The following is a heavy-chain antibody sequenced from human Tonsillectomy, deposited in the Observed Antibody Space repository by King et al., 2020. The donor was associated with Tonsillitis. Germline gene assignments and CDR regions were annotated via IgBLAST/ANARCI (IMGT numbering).Heavy chain of an antibody. J-gene: IGHJ3*02. D-gene: IGHD4-17*01. CDR2: IYYSGST. CDR1: GGSISSSNYY. V-gene: IGHV4-39*07. Sequence: QLQESGPGLVKPSETLSLTCTVSGGSISSSNYYWGWLRQPPGEGLEWIGSIYYSGSTYYNSSLKSRVTISVDTSKNQFSLKLSSVTAADTAVYYCARTHDYGDPFDIWGQGTMVTVSS. CDR3: ARTHDYGDPFDI.